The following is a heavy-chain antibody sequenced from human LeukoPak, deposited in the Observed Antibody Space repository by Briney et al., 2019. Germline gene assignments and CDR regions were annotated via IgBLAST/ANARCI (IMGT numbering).Heavy chain of an antibody. D-gene: IGHD3-16*02. CDR2: MWYDGSNK. CDR3: ARDGNYDYVWGSYRRTYNWFDP. J-gene: IGHJ5*02. CDR1: GFTFSSYG. V-gene: IGHV3-33*01. Sequence: GGSLRLSCAASGFTFSSYGMHWVRQAPAKGREGVAVMWYDGSNKYYADSVKGRFTISRDNSKHTLYLQMNSLRDEDTAVYYCARDGNYDYVWGSYRRTYNWFDPWGQGTLVTVSS.